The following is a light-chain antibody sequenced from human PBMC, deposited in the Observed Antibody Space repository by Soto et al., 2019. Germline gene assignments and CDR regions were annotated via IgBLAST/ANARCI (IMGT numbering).Light chain of an antibody. CDR3: HQYATPSYT. Sequence: EIVLTQSPGTLSLSPGERASLSCRASQSVSSNSLAWYQQKPGQPPRLLISGAFSRATGIPDSFSGSGSATDSTLTISRLEPEDFAVYYCHQYATPSYTFGQGTKLEI. CDR2: GAF. V-gene: IGKV3-20*01. J-gene: IGKJ2*01. CDR1: QSVSSNS.